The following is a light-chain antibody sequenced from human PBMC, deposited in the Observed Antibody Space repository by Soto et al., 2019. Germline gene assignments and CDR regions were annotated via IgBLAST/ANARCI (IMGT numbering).Light chain of an antibody. V-gene: IGKV3-20*01. Sequence: EIVLTQSPGTLSLSPGERATLSCRASQFVASSYLAWYQHKPGQAPRLLIYGASNRATGVPGRFIGSGSGTDFTLPISRLEPEDFAVYYCQQIGASPWTFCRGTKVEIK. CDR1: QFVASSY. CDR2: GAS. J-gene: IGKJ1*01. CDR3: QQIGASPWT.